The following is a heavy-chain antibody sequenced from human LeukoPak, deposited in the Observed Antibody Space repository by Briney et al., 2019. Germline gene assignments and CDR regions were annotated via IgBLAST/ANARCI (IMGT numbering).Heavy chain of an antibody. J-gene: IGHJ6*02. CDR2: ISSSSSYI. CDR3: AGVNHRYCSGGSCPDYYGMDV. Sequence: GGSLRLSCAASGFTFSSYSMNWVRQAPGKGLEWVSSISSSSSYIYYADSVKGRFTISRDNAKNSLYLQMNSLRAEDTAVYYCAGVNHRYCSGGSCPDYYGMDVWGQGTTVTVSS. V-gene: IGHV3-21*01. D-gene: IGHD2-15*01. CDR1: GFTFSSYS.